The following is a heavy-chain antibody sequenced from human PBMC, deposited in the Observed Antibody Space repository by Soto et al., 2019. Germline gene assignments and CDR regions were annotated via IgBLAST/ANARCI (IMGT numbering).Heavy chain of an antibody. D-gene: IGHD3-22*01. Sequence: SVKVSCKASGFSFSRSAVHWVRQARGQGLEWIGWIVGFSGNTNYAQRVHQRLSFTRDLSTSTVYMELYNLTSDDTAIYFCAADKSGYLDYALDIWGQGKAVTVSS. CDR2: IVGFSGNT. CDR1: GFSFSRSA. J-gene: IGHJ3*02. V-gene: IGHV1-58*01. CDR3: AADKSGYLDYALDI.